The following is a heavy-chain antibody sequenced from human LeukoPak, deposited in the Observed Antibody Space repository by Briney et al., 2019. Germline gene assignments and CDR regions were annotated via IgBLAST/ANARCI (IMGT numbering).Heavy chain of an antibody. CDR3: ARDPDIVVVPAAEGSAFDI. CDR2: ISSSSSYI. V-gene: IGHV3-21*01. J-gene: IGHJ3*02. CDR1: GFTFSSYS. Sequence: GGSLRLSCAASGFTFSSYSMNWVRQAPGKGLEWVSSISSSSSYIYYADSVKGRFTISRDNAKNSLYLQMNSLRAEDTAVYYCARDPDIVVVPAAEGSAFDIWGQGTMVTVSS. D-gene: IGHD2-2*01.